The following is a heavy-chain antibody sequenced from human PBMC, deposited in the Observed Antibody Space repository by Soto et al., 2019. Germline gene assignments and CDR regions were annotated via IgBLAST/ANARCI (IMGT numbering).Heavy chain of an antibody. CDR3: AREQYGGDPMI. CDR2: IIPILGIA. Sequence: QVQLVQSGAAVKKPGSSVKVSCKASGGTFSSYTISWVRQAPGQGLEWTGRIIPILGIANYAQKFQGRVTITADKSTSTAYMELSSLRSEDTAVYYCAREQYGGDPMIWGQGTLVTVSS. J-gene: IGHJ4*02. D-gene: IGHD2-21*02. V-gene: IGHV1-69*08. CDR1: GGTFSSYT.